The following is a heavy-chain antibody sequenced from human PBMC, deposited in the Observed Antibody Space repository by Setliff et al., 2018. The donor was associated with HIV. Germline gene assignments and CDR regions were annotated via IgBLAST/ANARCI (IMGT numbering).Heavy chain of an antibody. CDR1: GYTSTSYD. Sequence: GASVKVSCKASGYTSTSYDINWVRQATGQGLEWMGWMSPDSGNTGSAQNFQGRLTITWNTSISTAYMELGSLGFDDTAVYFCARTRSGGSSVYYYYYMDVWGQGTAVTVSS. CDR2: MSPDSGNT. D-gene: IGHD2-15*01. V-gene: IGHV1-8*01. CDR3: ARTRSGGSSVYYYYYMDV. J-gene: IGHJ6*03.